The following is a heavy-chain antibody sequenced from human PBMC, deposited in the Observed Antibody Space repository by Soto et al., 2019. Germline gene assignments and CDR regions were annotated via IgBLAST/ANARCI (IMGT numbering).Heavy chain of an antibody. Sequence: PSETLSLTCAVSGDSMSSSDYYWGWIRQPPGKGLEWIGSIYYSGSTYYNPSLQSRVAISVDTSKNQFSLKLKSVTAADTAIYYSARRTVNIRTFYSGLKTHCFDYWGQGAPVTVS. CDR1: GDSMSSSDYY. CDR2: IYYSGST. J-gene: IGHJ4*02. D-gene: IGHD6-19*01. V-gene: IGHV4-39*01. CDR3: ARRTVNIRTFYSGLKTHCFDY.